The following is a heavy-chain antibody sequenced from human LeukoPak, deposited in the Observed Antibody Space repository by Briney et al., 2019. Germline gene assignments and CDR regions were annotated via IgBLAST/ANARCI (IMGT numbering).Heavy chain of an antibody. D-gene: IGHD3-16*01. J-gene: IGHJ6*03. CDR3: AKDGSWGDYYFYFYMDV. CDR2: IGGSGYYT. Sequence: GGSLRLSCEASGSGFTFGNFALSWVRQAPGKGLEWVSGIGGSGYYTYYADSVKGRSTISRDNSKNTLYIQMNSLRAEDTAVYYCAKDGSWGDYYFYFYMDVWGTGTTVTVSS. CDR1: GSGFTFGNFA. V-gene: IGHV3-23*01.